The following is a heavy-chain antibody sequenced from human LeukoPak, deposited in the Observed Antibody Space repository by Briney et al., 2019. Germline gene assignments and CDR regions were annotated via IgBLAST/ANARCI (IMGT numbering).Heavy chain of an antibody. J-gene: IGHJ4*02. Sequence: SETLSLTCTVSGGSISSYYWSWIRQPPGKGLEWIGYIYYSGSTNYNPSLKSRVTISVDTSKNQFSLKLSSVTAADTAVYYCASIPLYGSGSREDYWGQGTLVTVSS. CDR3: ASIPLYGSGSREDY. V-gene: IGHV4-59*08. D-gene: IGHD3-10*01. CDR2: IYYSGST. CDR1: GGSISSYY.